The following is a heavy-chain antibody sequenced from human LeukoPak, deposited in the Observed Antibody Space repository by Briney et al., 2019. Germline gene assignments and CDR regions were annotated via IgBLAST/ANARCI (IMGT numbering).Heavy chain of an antibody. Sequence: PSETLSLTCSVSGASIRSYSWSWLRQPAGKGLEWIGRIHTSASTEYNPSLKSRVTVSVDTSKNQFSLKLNSVTAADTAVYFCARDDNSEYSDDAFDIWGQGTLVTVSS. CDR2: IHTSAST. CDR1: GASIRSYS. D-gene: IGHD1-26*01. J-gene: IGHJ3*02. CDR3: ARDDNSEYSDDAFDI. V-gene: IGHV4-4*07.